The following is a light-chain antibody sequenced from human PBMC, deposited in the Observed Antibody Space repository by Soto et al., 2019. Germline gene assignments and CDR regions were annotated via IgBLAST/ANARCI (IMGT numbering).Light chain of an antibody. CDR2: GAS. V-gene: IGKV3-15*01. Sequence: EIVMTQSPATLSVSPGERATLSCRASQSVSSNLAWYQQKPGQAPRLLIYGASTRATGIPARFSGSGSGTECTLTISSLQSEEFAGYYCQQYNNWPRTFGQGTKVEIK. CDR1: QSVSSN. CDR3: QQYNNWPRT. J-gene: IGKJ1*01.